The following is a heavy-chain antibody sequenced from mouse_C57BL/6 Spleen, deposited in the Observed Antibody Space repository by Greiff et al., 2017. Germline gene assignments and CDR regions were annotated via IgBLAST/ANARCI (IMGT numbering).Heavy chain of an antibody. V-gene: IGHV1-80*01. CDR1: GYAFSSYW. J-gene: IGHJ4*01. CDR3: ARSGGYSGDYYAMDY. D-gene: IGHD3-1*01. CDR2: IYPGDGVT. Sequence: LQQSGASVKISCKASGYAFSSYWMNWVKQRPGKGLEWIGQIYPGDGVTNYNGKFKGKATLTADKSSSTAYMQLSSLTSKDSAVDFCARSGGYSGDYYAMDYWGQGTSVTVSS.